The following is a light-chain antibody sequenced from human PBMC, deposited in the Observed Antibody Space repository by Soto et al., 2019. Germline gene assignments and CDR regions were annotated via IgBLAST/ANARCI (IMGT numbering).Light chain of an antibody. Sequence: DIQMTQSPSSLSASVGDRVTITCRASQSISTHLNWYQQKAGKAPKLLISGSSSLQSGVPSRFSGSGFGTDFTLTISSLQPEDFATYHCQQYNNWLLFGGGTKVDIK. CDR1: QSISTH. V-gene: IGKV1-39*01. CDR2: GSS. CDR3: QQYNNWLL. J-gene: IGKJ4*01.